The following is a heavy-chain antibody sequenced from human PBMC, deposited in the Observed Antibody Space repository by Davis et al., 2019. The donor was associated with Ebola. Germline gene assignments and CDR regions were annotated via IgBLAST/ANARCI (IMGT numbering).Heavy chain of an antibody. CDR1: GGSFSVYY. CDR2: INHSGST. J-gene: IGHJ5*02. V-gene: IGHV4-34*01. Sequence: SQTLSLTCAVYGGSFSVYYWSWIRQPPGKGLEWIGEINHSGSTNYNPSLKSRVTISVDTSKNQFSLKLSSVTAADTAVYYCARGHCSGGSCYVHWFDPWGQGTLVTVSS. CDR3: ARGHCSGGSCYVHWFDP. D-gene: IGHD2-15*01.